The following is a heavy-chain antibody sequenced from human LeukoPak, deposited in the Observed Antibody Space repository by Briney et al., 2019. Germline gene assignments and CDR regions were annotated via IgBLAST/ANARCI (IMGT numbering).Heavy chain of an antibody. J-gene: IGHJ4*02. CDR3: ARGSRAGGYRYYFDY. CDR1: GGTFSGYA. CDR2: IIPIFGTA. Sequence: ASVKVSCKASGGTFSGYAISWVRQAPGQGLEWMGGIIPIFGTANYAQKFQGRVTITADKSTSTAYMELSSLRSEDTAVYYCARGSRAGGYRYYFDYWGQGTLVTVSS. D-gene: IGHD3-16*01. V-gene: IGHV1-69*06.